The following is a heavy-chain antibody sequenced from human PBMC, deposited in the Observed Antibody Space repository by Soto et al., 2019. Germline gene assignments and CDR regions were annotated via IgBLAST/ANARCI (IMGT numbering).Heavy chain of an antibody. J-gene: IGHJ6*02. CDR2: IKPDGSEK. CDR3: ARDPITIFGVVPPVYYGMDV. V-gene: IGHV3-7*01. CDR1: GFTFSSYT. D-gene: IGHD3-3*01. Sequence: GGSLRLSCAASGFTFSSYTMNWVRQAPGKGLEWVANIKPDGSEKWYVESVKGRFTISRDNAKNSLYLQMNSLRAEDTAVYYCARDPITIFGVVPPVYYGMDVWGQGTTVTVSS.